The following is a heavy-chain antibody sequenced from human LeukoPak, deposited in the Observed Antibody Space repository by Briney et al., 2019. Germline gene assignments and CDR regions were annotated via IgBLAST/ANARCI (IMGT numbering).Heavy chain of an antibody. CDR3: ARGGYCSGGICYKWNAFDM. CDR1: GFTFSNYW. V-gene: IGHV3-69-1*02. J-gene: IGHJ3*02. D-gene: IGHD2-15*01. CDR2: ITTGSTI. Sequence: PGGSLRLSCAASGFTFSNYWMHWVRQAPGKGLEWVSYITTGSTIYYSDSVKGRFTISRDNAKNSLYLQMNSLRAEDTAVYYCARGGYCSGGICYKWNAFDMWGQGTMVSVSS.